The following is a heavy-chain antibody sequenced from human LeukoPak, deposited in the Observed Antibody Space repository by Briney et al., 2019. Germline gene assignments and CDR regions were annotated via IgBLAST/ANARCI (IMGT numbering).Heavy chain of an antibody. D-gene: IGHD3-22*01. V-gene: IGHV3-7*01. CDR3: AREHYYDSSVSWDDAFDI. CDR2: IKQDGSEK. Sequence: GGSLRLSCAASGFTFSSYWMSWVRQAPGKGLEWVANIKQDGSEKYYVDSVKGRFTISRDNAKNSLYLQINSLRAEDTAVYYCAREHYYDSSVSWDDAFDIWGQGTMVTVSS. CDR1: GFTFSSYW. J-gene: IGHJ3*02.